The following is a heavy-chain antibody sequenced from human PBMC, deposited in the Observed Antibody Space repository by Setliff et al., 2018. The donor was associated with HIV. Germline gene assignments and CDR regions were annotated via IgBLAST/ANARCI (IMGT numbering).Heavy chain of an antibody. CDR2: ISASNGDT. CDR1: GYIFTSYL. J-gene: IGHJ5*02. D-gene: IGHD6-19*01. Sequence: ASVKVSCKASGYIFTSYLISWVRQAPGHGLEWMGWISASNGDTNYAQKFQGRVTMTTDTSTTTAYMELKSLRSDDTAVYYCARMGSGWLIGLDPWGQGSLVTVSS. CDR3: ARMGSGWLIGLDP. V-gene: IGHV1-18*01.